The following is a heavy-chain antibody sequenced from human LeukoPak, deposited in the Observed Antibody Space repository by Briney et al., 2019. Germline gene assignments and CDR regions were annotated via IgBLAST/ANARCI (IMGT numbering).Heavy chain of an antibody. CDR1: GFTFSSYS. Sequence: GGSLRLSCAAPGFTFSSYSMAWVRQAPGKGLEWVSSMSGSSGHIYYADSLEGRFTISRDNAKNSLYLQMNSLRAEDTAVYYCARDDQWLELWGQGTLVTVSS. J-gene: IGHJ4*02. D-gene: IGHD6-19*01. CDR2: MSGSSGHI. CDR3: ARDDQWLEL. V-gene: IGHV3-21*01.